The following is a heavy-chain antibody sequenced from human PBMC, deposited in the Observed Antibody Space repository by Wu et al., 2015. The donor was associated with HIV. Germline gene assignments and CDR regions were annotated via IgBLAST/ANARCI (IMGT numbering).Heavy chain of an antibody. Sequence: QVQLVQSGAEVKKPGASVKVSCKASGYTFTTYYMHWVRQAPGQGLEWMGVINPSGGSTSCAQKFQGRVTMTRDTSTSTVYMEVSSLRSEDTAVYYCARATGSGGSGSYSLWGQGTLVTVSS. V-gene: IGHV1-46*01. J-gene: IGHJ4*02. D-gene: IGHD3-10*01. CDR2: INPSGGST. CDR1: GYTFTTYY. CDR3: ARATGSGGSGSYSL.